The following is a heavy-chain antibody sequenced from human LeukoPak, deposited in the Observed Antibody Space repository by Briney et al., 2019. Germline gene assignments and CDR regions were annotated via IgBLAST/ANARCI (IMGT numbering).Heavy chain of an antibody. J-gene: IGHJ4*02. CDR1: GFTFSSYS. D-gene: IGHD3-10*02. CDR2: ISTGSSYI. Sequence: GGSLRLSCAASGFTFSSYSMNWVRQAPGKGLEWVSSISTGSSYIFYADSVKGRFTISRDNAKNSLYLQMNSLRAEDTAVYYCARLPAVRLPADYWGQGTLVTVSS. CDR3: ARLPAVRLPADY. V-gene: IGHV3-21*01.